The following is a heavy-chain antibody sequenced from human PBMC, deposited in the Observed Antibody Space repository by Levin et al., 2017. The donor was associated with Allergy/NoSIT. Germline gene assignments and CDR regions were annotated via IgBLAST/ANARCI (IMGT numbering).Heavy chain of an antibody. CDR1: GGSFSGYY. CDR2: INHSGST. CDR3: ARGYNWNYGAFDI. D-gene: IGHD1-7*01. J-gene: IGHJ3*02. V-gene: IGHV4-34*01. Sequence: SETLSLTCAVYGGSFSGYYWTWIRQPPGKGLEWIGEINHSGSTNYNPSLKSRITISVDTSKKQFSLKLSSVTAADTAVYYCARGYNWNYGAFDIWGQGTMVTVSS.